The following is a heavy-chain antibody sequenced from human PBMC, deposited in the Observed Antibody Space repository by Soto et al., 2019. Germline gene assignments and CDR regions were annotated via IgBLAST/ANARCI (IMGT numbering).Heavy chain of an antibody. Sequence: GSGPTLVNPTQTLTLTCTFSGFSLSTSGMCVSWIRQPPGKALEWLALIDWGDDKYYSTSLKTRLTISKDTSKNQVVLTMTNMDPVDTATYHCALSLNYYYYGTDVWGQGTTVTVSS. V-gene: IGHV2-70*01. CDR3: ALSLNYYYYGTDV. CDR2: IDWGDDK. J-gene: IGHJ6*02. D-gene: IGHD3-16*02. CDR1: GFSLSTSGMC.